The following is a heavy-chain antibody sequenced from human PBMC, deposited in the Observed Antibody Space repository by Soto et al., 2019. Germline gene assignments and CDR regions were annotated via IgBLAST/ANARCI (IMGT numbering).Heavy chain of an antibody. CDR1: GGSFSGYY. J-gene: IGHJ4*01. D-gene: IGHD2-15*01. V-gene: IGHV4-34*01. Sequence: QVQLQQWGAGLLKPSETLSLTCAVYGGSFSGYYWSWIRQPPGKGLEWMGEINHSGTTNYNPSLKTRVTISVDTSKNQCSLKLSSVAAADTAVYYCARIGGCSGGSCYSTTHFDYWGQGTLVTVSS. CDR2: INHSGTT. CDR3: ARIGGCSGGSCYSTTHFDY.